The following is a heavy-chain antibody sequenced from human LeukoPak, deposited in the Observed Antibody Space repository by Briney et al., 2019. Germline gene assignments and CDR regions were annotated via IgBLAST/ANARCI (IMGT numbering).Heavy chain of an antibody. Sequence: SETLSLTCTVSGGSISSSSYYWGWIRQPPGKGLEWIGSIYYSGSTYYNPSLKSRVTISVDTSKNQFSLKLSSVTAADTAVYYCARDPHQHYYDILRYAFDIWGQGTMVTVSS. J-gene: IGHJ3*02. D-gene: IGHD3-22*01. CDR2: IYYSGST. V-gene: IGHV4-39*07. CDR1: GGSISSSSYY. CDR3: ARDPHQHYYDILRYAFDI.